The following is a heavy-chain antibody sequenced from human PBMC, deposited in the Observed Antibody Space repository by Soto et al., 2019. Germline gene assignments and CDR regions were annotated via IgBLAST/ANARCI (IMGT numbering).Heavy chain of an antibody. V-gene: IGHV4-59*01. CDR2: IHYSGST. D-gene: IGHD6-25*01. CDR1: GGSISGYY. J-gene: IGHJ5*02. CDR3: ARGGVAARKGRWFDP. Sequence: ETLSLTCTVSGGSISGYYWGWIRQPPGKGLEWIGYIHYSGSTNYNPSLRSRVTISVDTPKNQFSLKVNSMTAADTAIYYCARGGVAARKGRWFDPWGQGTLVTVSS.